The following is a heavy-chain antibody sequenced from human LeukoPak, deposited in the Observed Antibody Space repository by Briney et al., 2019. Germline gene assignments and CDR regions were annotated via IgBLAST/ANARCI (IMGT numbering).Heavy chain of an antibody. V-gene: IGHV3-48*04. CDR3: ARESATYGDYGYYYYYMDV. CDR2: ISSSSSTI. J-gene: IGHJ6*03. CDR1: GFTFSSYS. D-gene: IGHD4-17*01. Sequence: GGSLRLSCAASGFTFSSYSMNWVRQAPGKGLEWVSYISSSSSTIYYADSVKGRFTISRDNAKNSLYLQMNSLRAEDTAVYYCARESATYGDYGYYYYYMDVWGKGTTVTVSS.